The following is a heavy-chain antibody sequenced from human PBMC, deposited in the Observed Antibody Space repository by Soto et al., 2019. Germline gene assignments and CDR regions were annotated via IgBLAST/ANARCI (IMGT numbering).Heavy chain of an antibody. CDR3: ASLNVDTAMVHWFDP. CDR1: GGTFSSYT. V-gene: IGHV1-69*02. D-gene: IGHD5-18*01. CDR2: IIPILGIA. Sequence: QVQLVQSGAEVKKPGSSVKVSCKASGGTFSSYTISWVRQAPGQGLEWMGRIIPILGIANYAQKFQGRVTITADKSTSPAYMELSSLRSEDTAVYYCASLNVDTAMVHWFDPWGQGTLVTVSS. J-gene: IGHJ5*02.